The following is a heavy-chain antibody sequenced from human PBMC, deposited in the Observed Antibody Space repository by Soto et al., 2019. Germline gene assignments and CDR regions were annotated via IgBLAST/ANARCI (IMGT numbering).Heavy chain of an antibody. V-gene: IGHV4-59*01. D-gene: IGHD4-17*01. CDR1: GGSISSYY. CDR2: IYYSGST. Sequence: SETLSLTCTVSGGSISSYYWSWIRQPPGKGLEWIGYIYYSGSTNYNPSLKSRVTISVDTSKNQFSLKLSSVTAADTAVYYCARDNVDYGDYAGAFDIWGQGTMVTVSS. CDR3: ARDNVDYGDYAGAFDI. J-gene: IGHJ3*02.